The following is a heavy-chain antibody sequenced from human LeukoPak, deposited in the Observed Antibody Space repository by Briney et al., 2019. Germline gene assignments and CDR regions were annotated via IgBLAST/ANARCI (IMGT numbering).Heavy chain of an antibody. D-gene: IGHD2-2*02. J-gene: IGHJ3*02. CDR3: ARSGYCSTTNCYIRGAFDI. CDR1: GITFSNSA. V-gene: IGHV3-21*01. CDR2: ITKSGDQT. Sequence: GGSLRLSCVPSGITFSNSALSWVRQAPGKGLEWVSTITKSGDQTHYADSVKGRLTTSRDNAKNSLYLQMSSLRAEDTAVYYCARSGYCSTTNCYIRGAFDIWGQGTMVTVSS.